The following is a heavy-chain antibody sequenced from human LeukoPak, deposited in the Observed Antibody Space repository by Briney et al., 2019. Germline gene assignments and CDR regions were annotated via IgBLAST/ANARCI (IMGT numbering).Heavy chain of an antibody. CDR1: GYTFTGYY. D-gene: IGHD2-15*01. CDR3: ARVGFCSGGSCYDY. CDR2: INPNSGGT. J-gene: IGHJ4*02. V-gene: IGHV1-2*06. Sequence: ASXXVSCKASGYTFTGYYMHWVRQAPGQGLEWMGRINPNSGGTNYAQKFQGRVTMTRDTSISTAYMELSRLRSDDTAVYYCARVGFCSGGSCYDYWGQGTLVTVSS.